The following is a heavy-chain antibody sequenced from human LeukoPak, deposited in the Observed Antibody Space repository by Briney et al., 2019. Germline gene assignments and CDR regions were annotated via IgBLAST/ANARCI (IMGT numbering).Heavy chain of an antibody. J-gene: IGHJ4*02. CDR3: ARVGGSSSFGY. CDR2: IYDSGST. CDR1: GGSISSYY. D-gene: IGHD6-6*01. Sequence: PSETLSLTCTVSGGSISSYYWSWIRQPPGKGLEWIGYIYDSGSTNYNPSLKSRVTISVDTSKNQFSLKLSSVTAADTAVYHCARVGGSSSFGYWGQGTLVTVSS. V-gene: IGHV4-59*08.